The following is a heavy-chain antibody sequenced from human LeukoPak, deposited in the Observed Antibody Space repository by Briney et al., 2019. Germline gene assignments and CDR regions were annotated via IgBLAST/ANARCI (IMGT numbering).Heavy chain of an antibody. Sequence: SETLSLTCTVSGGSISSSSYYWGWIRQPPGKGPEWIGSIYYSGSTYYNPSLKSRVTISVDTSKNQFSLKLSSVTAADTAVYYCARQYIAAPLDYWGQGTLVTVSS. CDR3: ARQYIAAPLDY. CDR1: GGSISSSSYY. J-gene: IGHJ4*02. CDR2: IYYSGST. V-gene: IGHV4-39*01. D-gene: IGHD6-6*01.